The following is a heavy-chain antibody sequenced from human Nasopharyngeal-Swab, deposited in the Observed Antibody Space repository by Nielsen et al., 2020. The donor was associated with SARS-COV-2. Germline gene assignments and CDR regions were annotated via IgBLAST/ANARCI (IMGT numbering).Heavy chain of an antibody. CDR1: GGSITSSTYS. Sequence: SETLSLTCSVSGGSITSSTYSWGWIRQPPGKGLEWIGEINHSGSTNYNPSLKSRVTISVDTSKNQFSLKLSSVTAADTAVYYCAKKEDYWGQGTLVTVSS. CDR2: INHSGST. CDR3: AKKEDY. J-gene: IGHJ4*02. V-gene: IGHV4-39*07.